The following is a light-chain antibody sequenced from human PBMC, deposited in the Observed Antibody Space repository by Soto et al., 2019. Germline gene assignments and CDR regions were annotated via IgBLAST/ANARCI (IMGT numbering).Light chain of an antibody. CDR3: QQYGSSPT. CDR2: GAS. V-gene: IGKV3-20*01. Sequence: EIVLTQSPGTLSMSPGERATLSCRASQSVSSSALAWYQQTPGQAPRLLIFGASSTATGIPDRFSGSGSGTEFTLTISRLEPEDFAVYFCQQYGSSPTFGQGTKVEIK. CDR1: QSVSSSA. J-gene: IGKJ1*01.